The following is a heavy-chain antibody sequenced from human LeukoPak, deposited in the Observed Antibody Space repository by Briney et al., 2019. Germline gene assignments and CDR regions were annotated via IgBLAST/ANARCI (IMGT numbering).Heavy chain of an antibody. CDR2: ISYDGSNK. V-gene: IGHV3-30*04. Sequence: QTGVSLRLSCAGSGFTFSSYAMQWVRQAPGKGLEGVAVISYDGSNKYYADSVKGRFTISRDNSKNNLYLQMNSLRAEDTAVYYCAKDGGNYYDTEGDYLMRSYMDVWGKGTTVTVSS. CDR1: GFTFSSYA. CDR3: AKDGGNYYDTEGDYLMRSYMDV. D-gene: IGHD3-22*01. J-gene: IGHJ6*03.